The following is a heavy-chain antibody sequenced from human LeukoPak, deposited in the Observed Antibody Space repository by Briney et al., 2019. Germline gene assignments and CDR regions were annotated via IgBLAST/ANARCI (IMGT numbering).Heavy chain of an antibody. Sequence: GGSLRLSCAASGFTFSSYEMNWVRQAPGKGLEWVSYISSSGSTIYYADSVKGRFTISRDNAKNSLYLQMNSLRAEDTAVYYCASPLPRYCSGGSCTDFWGQGTLVTVSS. J-gene: IGHJ4*02. V-gene: IGHV3-48*03. CDR1: GFTFSSYE. CDR3: ASPLPRYCSGGSCTDF. CDR2: ISSSGSTI. D-gene: IGHD2-15*01.